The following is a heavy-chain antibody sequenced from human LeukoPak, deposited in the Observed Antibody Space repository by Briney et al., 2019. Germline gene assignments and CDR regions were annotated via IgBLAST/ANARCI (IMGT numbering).Heavy chain of an antibody. J-gene: IGHJ4*02. CDR3: ARQGVGATDC. Sequence: SETLSLTCAVYGGSFSGYYWSWIRQPPGKGLEWIGEINHSGSTNYNPSLKSRVTISVDTSKNQFSLKLSSVTAADTAVYYCARQGVGATDCWGQGTLVTVSS. CDR1: GGSFSGYY. D-gene: IGHD1-26*01. CDR2: INHSGST. V-gene: IGHV4-34*01.